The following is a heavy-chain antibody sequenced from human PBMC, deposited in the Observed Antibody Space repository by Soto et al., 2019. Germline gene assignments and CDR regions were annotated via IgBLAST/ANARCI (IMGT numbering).Heavy chain of an antibody. V-gene: IGHV3-30-3*01. J-gene: IGHJ4*02. CDR2: ISYEGSNK. CDR3: SRAGRSTGYYSGSYFDY. D-gene: IGHD3-22*01. CDR1: GFTFSSYA. Sequence: QVQLVESGGGVVQPGISLRLSCAASGFTFSSYAMHWVRQAPGKGLEWVALISYEGSNKYYADSVKGRVTISRDNSKNTLYLQMSSLRAEDTVVYYCSRAGRSTGYYSGSYFDYWGQGTLVTVSS.